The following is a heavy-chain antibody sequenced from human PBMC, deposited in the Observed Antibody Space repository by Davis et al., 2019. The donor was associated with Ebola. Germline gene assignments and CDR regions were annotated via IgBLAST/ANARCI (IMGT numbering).Heavy chain of an antibody. CDR3: ARVGGG. Sequence: GGSLRLSCAASGFTFSSYAMTWVRQAPGKGLEWVSGISSNGTTTYYVDYVKGRFTISRDNYKNTLYLQMNSLRAEDTAAYYCARVGGGWGQGTLVTVSS. J-gene: IGHJ4*02. CDR1: GFTFSSYA. V-gene: IGHV3-23*01. D-gene: IGHD4-23*01. CDR2: ISSNGTTT.